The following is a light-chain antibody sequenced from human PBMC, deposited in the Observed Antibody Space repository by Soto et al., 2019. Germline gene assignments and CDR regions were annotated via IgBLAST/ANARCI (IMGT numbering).Light chain of an antibody. V-gene: IGKV1-39*01. Sequence: DIQMTQSPLSLSASVGDRVTVTCRASQTIGSYLNWYQQSPGKAPRLLIYDASSLEEGVPSRFSGSASGTHFTLTISSLQPEDSATYYCQQSFSTPWTFGQGTKVYIK. CDR3: QQSFSTPWT. CDR2: DAS. CDR1: QTIGSY. J-gene: IGKJ1*01.